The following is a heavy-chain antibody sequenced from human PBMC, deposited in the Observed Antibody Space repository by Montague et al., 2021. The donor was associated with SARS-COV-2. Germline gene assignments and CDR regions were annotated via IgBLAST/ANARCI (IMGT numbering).Heavy chain of an antibody. J-gene: IGHJ4*02. V-gene: IGHV4-61*02. CDR2: IYTSGXT. D-gene: IGHD5-24*01. CDR1: GGSISSGSYY. Sequence: TLSLTCTVPGGSISSGSYYWSWIRQPAGKGLEWIGRIYTSGXTXYXXXXKXRVTISVDTSKNQSSLKLSSVTAADTAVYYCARVFPRWLQFDPYFDYWGQGTLVTVSS. CDR3: ARVFPRWLQFDPYFDY.